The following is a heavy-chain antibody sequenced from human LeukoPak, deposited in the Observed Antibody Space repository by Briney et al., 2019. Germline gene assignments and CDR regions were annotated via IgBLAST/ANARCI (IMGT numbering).Heavy chain of an antibody. V-gene: IGHV1-8*01. Sequence: ASVKVSCKASGYTFISHDINWLRQAPGQGLEWVGWMNPNGGNTGFAQKFQGRVTMTRNTSMNTAYMELTSLTSDDTAVYYCARALSGCILCFDYWGQGTLVTLSS. CDR1: GYTFISHD. J-gene: IGHJ4*02. D-gene: IGHD6-19*01. CDR3: ARALSGCILCFDY. CDR2: MNPNGGNT.